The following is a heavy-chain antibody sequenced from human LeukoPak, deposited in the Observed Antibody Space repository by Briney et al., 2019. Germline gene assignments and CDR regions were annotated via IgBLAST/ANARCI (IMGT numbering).Heavy chain of an antibody. D-gene: IGHD2-21*02. V-gene: IGHV3-66*01. J-gene: IGHJ4*02. CDR3: ATLARRVTTILDY. CDR2: LYAGGST. CDR1: GFSVSGNY. Sequence: GGSLRLSCAASGFSVSGNYMSWVRQAPGKGLEWVSVLYAGGSTYLADSVKGRFIISRDNSKNTLYLQMNSLRAEDTAIYYCATLARRVTTILDYWGQGTLVTVSS.